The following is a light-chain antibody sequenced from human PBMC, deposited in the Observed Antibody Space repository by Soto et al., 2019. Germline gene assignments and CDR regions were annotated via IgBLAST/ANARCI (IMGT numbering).Light chain of an antibody. J-gene: IGLJ2*01. CDR3: NSFAGSAHVV. CDR2: DVS. CDR1: SSDVGAYHY. Sequence: QSALAQPPSASGSPGQSVTISCTGTSSDVGAYHYVSWYQQHPGKAPELIIYDVSQRPSGVPDRFSGSQSGNTASLTVSGLQAEDEAVYYCNSFAGSAHVVFGGGTKLAVL. V-gene: IGLV2-8*01.